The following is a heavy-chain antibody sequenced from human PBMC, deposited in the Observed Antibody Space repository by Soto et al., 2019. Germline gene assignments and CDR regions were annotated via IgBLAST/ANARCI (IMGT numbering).Heavy chain of an antibody. D-gene: IGHD1-26*01. V-gene: IGHV3-23*01. Sequence: GGSLRLSCAASGFTFSSYAMSWVRQAPGKGLEWVSSISANGGSTYYADSVKDRLTISRDNSKSTLYLQMNSLRAEDTAVYYCARALVGATSSFDYCGQGTLVTVSS. CDR3: ARALVGATSSFDY. CDR2: ISANGGST. CDR1: GFTFSSYA. J-gene: IGHJ4*02.